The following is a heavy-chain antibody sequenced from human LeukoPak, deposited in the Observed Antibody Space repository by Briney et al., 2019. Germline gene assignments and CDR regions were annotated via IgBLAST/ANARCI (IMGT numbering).Heavy chain of an antibody. CDR3: ARVYCSSTSCFGNDAFDI. CDR2: ICYSGST. CDR1: GGSISSYY. D-gene: IGHD2-2*01. J-gene: IGHJ3*02. Sequence: SETLSLTCTVSGGSISSYYWSWIRQPPGKGLEWIGYICYSGSTNYNPSLKSRVTISVDTSKNQFSLKLSSVTAADTAVYYCARVYCSSTSCFGNDAFDIWGQGTMVTVSS. V-gene: IGHV4-59*01.